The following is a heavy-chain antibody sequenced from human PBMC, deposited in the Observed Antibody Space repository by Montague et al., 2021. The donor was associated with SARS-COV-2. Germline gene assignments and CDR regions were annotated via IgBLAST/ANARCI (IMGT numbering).Heavy chain of an antibody. D-gene: IGHD4-11*01. Sequence: TLSLTCTVSGGPISSGGYYWSWIRQHPGKGLEWIGYIYYSGSTYYNPSLKSRVTISVDTSKNQFSLKLSSVTAADTAVYYCARGAQYQYNWFDPWGQGTLVTVSS. J-gene: IGHJ5*02. CDR1: GGPISSGGYY. CDR2: IYYSGST. V-gene: IGHV4-31*03. CDR3: ARGAQYQYNWFDP.